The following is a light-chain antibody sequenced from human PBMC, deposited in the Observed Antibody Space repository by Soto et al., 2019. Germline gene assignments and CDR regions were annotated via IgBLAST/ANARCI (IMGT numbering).Light chain of an antibody. CDR3: QSSDSRGTYVV. CDR2: KDT. J-gene: IGLJ2*01. Sequence: SYELTQPPSVSVSPGQTARVTCSGDALPKQYAYWYQQKPGQAPGVVIYKDTERPSGIPERFSGSSSGTTVTLTISGVQAEDEADYFCQSSDSRGTYVVFGGGTNSPS. V-gene: IGLV3-25*02. CDR1: ALPKQY.